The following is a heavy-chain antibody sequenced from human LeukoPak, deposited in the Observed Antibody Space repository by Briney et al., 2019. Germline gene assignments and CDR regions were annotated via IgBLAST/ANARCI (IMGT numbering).Heavy chain of an antibody. V-gene: IGHV4-61*02. D-gene: IGHD1-1*01. Sequence: PSQTLSLTCTVSGGSISSGSYYWSWIRQPAGKGLEWIGRIYTSGSTNYNPSLKSRVTISVDTSKNQFSLKLSSVTAADTAVYYCARGGNSKNWFDPWGQGTLVTVSS. J-gene: IGHJ5*02. CDR3: ARGGNSKNWFDP. CDR2: IYTSGST. CDR1: GGSISSGSYY.